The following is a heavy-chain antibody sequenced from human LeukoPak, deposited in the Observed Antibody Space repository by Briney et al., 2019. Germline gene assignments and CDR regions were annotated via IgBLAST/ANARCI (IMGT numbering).Heavy chain of an antibody. Sequence: SETLSLTCTVSGGSISSYYWSWIRQPPGKGLEWIGYIYYSGSTNYNPSLKSRVTISVDTSKNQFSLKLSSVTAADTAVYYCAREPQHRVPSIREYYFDYWGQGTLVTVSS. CDR1: GGSISSYY. CDR2: IYYSGST. J-gene: IGHJ4*02. CDR3: AREPQHRVPSIREYYFDY. D-gene: IGHD1-1*01. V-gene: IGHV4-59*01.